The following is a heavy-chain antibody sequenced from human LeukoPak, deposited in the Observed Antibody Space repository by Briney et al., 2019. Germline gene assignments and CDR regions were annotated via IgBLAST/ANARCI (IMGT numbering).Heavy chain of an antibody. D-gene: IGHD1-26*01. CDR3: ARDPSGNDPFDI. CDR1: GFTFSNFW. J-gene: IGHJ3*02. Sequence: GGSLRLSCAASGFTFSNFWMSWVRQAPGKGLERVANINDDGSEKYYVDSVKGRFTISRDNAKNSLYLQMNSLRVEDAAVYFCARDPSGNDPFDIWGQGTMVIVSS. V-gene: IGHV3-7*05. CDR2: INDDGSEK.